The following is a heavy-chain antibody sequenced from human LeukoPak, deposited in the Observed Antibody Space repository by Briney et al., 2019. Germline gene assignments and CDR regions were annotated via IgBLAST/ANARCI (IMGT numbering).Heavy chain of an antibody. CDR2: IYYSGNT. CDR3: ARHKDSGDYPLDY. Sequence: PSETLSLTCTVSGGSVSGYYWSWLRQPPGKGLEWIGYIYYSGNTNYNPSLKSRLIMSSDTSKNHFSLKLNSVTAADTAVYYCARHKDSGDYPLDYWGQGILVSVSS. V-gene: IGHV4-59*02. J-gene: IGHJ4*02. CDR1: GGSVSGYY. D-gene: IGHD4-17*01.